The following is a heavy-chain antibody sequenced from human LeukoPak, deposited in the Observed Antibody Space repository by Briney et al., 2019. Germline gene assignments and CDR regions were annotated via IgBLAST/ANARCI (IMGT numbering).Heavy chain of an antibody. V-gene: IGHV4-59*01. CDR3: ARVTQWPVPDV. Sequence: SETLSLTCTVSGGSISSYYWSWIRQPPGKGLEWIGYIYYSGSTNYNPSLKSRVTISVDTSKNQFSLKLSSVTAADTAVYYCARVTQWPVPDVWGKGTTVTVSS. J-gene: IGHJ6*04. CDR2: IYYSGST. D-gene: IGHD6-19*01. CDR1: GGSISSYY.